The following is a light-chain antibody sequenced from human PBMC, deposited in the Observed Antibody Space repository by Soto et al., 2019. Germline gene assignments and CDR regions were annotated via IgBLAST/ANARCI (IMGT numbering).Light chain of an antibody. V-gene: IGKV3-11*01. Sequence: EIVLTQSPATLSLSPVERATLSCMASQSVSSYLAWYQQKPGQAPRLLIYDASNRATGIPARFSGSGSGTDFTLTISSLEPEDFAVYYCQQYGNSPQTFGQGTKVDIK. J-gene: IGKJ1*01. CDR2: DAS. CDR1: QSVSSY. CDR3: QQYGNSPQT.